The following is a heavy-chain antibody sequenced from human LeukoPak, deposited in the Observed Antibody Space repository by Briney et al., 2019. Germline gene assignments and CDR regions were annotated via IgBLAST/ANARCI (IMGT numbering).Heavy chain of an antibody. J-gene: IGHJ6*02. CDR2: ISSSGSTI. D-gene: IGHD3-10*01. CDR3: ARDHYYGSGILYYYYGMDV. V-gene: IGHV3-48*03. Sequence: PGGSLRLSCAASGFTFSSYEMNWVRQAPGKGLEWVSYISSSGSTIYYADSVKGRFTISRDNAKNSLYLQMNSLRAEDTAVYYCARDHYYGSGILYYYYGMDVWGQGTTVTVSS. CDR1: GFTFSSYE.